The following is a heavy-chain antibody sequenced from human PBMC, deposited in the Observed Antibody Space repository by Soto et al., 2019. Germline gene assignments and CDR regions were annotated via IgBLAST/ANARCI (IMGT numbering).Heavy chain of an antibody. CDR1: GGTFSSYA. D-gene: IGHD1-7*01. Sequence: SLDVSCKACGGTFSSYAISWVRQAPGQGLEWMGGIIPIFCTANYAQKFKGRVTITADESTSTAYMEMSSLRSEDTAVYYCARGSRWLELRGGHPLATYYYYGMDVWGQGTTVTVSS. CDR2: IIPIFCTA. J-gene: IGHJ6*02. V-gene: IGHV1-69*13. CDR3: ARGSRWLELRGGHPLATYYYYGMDV.